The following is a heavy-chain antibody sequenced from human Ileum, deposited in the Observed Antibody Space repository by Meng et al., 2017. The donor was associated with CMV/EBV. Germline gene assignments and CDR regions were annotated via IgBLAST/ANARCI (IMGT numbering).Heavy chain of an antibody. CDR1: SSRDYY. V-gene: IGHV4-30-4*08. Sequence: SSRDYYWSWIRQPPVKGLEWIGYIYYSGSTYYNPSLKSRVTISVDTSKNQFSLKLSSVTAADTAVYYCARVPGYYDSSGSMNWFDPWGQGTLVTVSS. CDR3: ARVPGYYDSSGSMNWFDP. D-gene: IGHD3-22*01. J-gene: IGHJ5*02. CDR2: IYYSGST.